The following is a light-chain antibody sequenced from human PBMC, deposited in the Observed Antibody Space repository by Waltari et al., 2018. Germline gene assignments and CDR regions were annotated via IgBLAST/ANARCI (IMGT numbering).Light chain of an antibody. J-gene: IGLJ2*01. CDR2: QDN. CDR3: QAWDSSIVV. CDR1: NLGDRY. V-gene: IGLV3-1*01. Sequence: SYELTQPPSVSVSPGQTASISCSGDNLGDRYAFWYQQRPGQSPVVVIYQDNKLPSGIPERFSGSKSVNTATLTISGTQAMDEADYYCQAWDSSIVVVGGGTKLTVL.